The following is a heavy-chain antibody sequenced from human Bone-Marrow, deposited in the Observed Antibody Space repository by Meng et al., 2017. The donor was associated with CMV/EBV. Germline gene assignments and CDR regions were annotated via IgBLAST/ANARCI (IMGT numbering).Heavy chain of an antibody. Sequence: GESLKISCAASGFTFSSYAMHWVRQAPGKGLEWVAVISYDGSNKYYADSVKGRFTISRDNAKNSLYLQMNSLRAEDTAVYYCARVITDAFDIWGQGTMVTVSS. CDR2: ISYDGSNK. CDR3: ARVITDAFDI. CDR1: GFTFSSYA. D-gene: IGHD1-14*01. V-gene: IGHV3-30*04. J-gene: IGHJ3*02.